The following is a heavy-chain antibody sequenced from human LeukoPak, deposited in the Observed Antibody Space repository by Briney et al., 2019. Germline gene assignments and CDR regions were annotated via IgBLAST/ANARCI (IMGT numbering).Heavy chain of an antibody. J-gene: IGHJ6*04. CDR1: GFTFDDYA. D-gene: IGHD3-10*02. CDR3: AELGITMIGGV. Sequence: GGSLRLSCAASGFTFDDYAMHWVRQAPGKGLEWVSGISWKSGNIVYADSVKGRFTISRDNAKNSLYLQMNSLRAEDTAVYYCAELGITMIGGVWGKGTTVTISS. CDR2: ISWKSGNI. V-gene: IGHV3-9*01.